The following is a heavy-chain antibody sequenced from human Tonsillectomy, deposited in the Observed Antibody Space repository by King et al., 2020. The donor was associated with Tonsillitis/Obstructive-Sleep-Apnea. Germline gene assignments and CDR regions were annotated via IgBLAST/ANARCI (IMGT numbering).Heavy chain of an antibody. CDR1: GFTFSSYW. J-gene: IGHJ4*02. Sequence: VQLVESGGGLVQPGGSLRLSCAASGFTFSSYWMSWVRQAPGKGLEWVANIKKDGSGKYYVDSVKGRFTISRDNAKNSLYLQMNSLRAEDTAVYYCARERSGWLQPLNYFDYWGQGTLVTVSS. V-gene: IGHV3-7*03. CDR3: ARERSGWLQPLNYFDY. D-gene: IGHD5-24*01. CDR2: IKKDGSGK.